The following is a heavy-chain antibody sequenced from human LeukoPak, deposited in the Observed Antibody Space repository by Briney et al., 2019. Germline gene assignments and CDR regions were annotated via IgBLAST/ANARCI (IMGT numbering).Heavy chain of an antibody. V-gene: IGHV3-21*01. J-gene: IGHJ4*02. D-gene: IGHD3-10*01. CDR3: AKVAKYYYGSETYYFFDH. Sequence: GGSLRLSCEASGFTFTTYSMTWVRPAPGKGLEWVSIISSGSSAIFPADPLKGRFTISRDDAKTLLKLDMNSLRAEDTAVYYCAKVAKYYYGSETYYFFDHWGKGTRVTASS. CDR2: ISSGSSAI. CDR1: GFTFTTYS.